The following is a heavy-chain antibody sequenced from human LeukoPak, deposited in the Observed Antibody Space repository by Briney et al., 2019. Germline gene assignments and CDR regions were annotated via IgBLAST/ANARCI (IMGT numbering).Heavy chain of an antibody. CDR2: IYYSGST. Sequence: PSETLSLTCTVSGGSISSYYWSWLRQPPGKGLEWIGYIYYSGSTNYNPSLKSRVTISVDTSKNQFSLKLSSVTAADTAVYYCARHHGRSYPADYWGQGTWSPSPQ. CDR3: ARHHGRSYPADY. V-gene: IGHV4-59*08. CDR1: GGSISSYY. J-gene: IGHJ4*02. D-gene: IGHD3-16*02.